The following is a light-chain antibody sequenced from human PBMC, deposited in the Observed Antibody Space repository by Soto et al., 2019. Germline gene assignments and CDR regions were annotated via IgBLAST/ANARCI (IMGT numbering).Light chain of an antibody. CDR1: QSVGSY. Sequence: ETVLTQSPDTLSLSPGERVTLSCRASQSVGSYLVWYQQKPGQAPRLLIYGASNRATGIPARFSGSGSGTDFTLTISSLEPEDFAVYYCQHRSIGFGQGTKLEIK. J-gene: IGKJ2*01. CDR2: GAS. CDR3: QHRSIG. V-gene: IGKV3-11*01.